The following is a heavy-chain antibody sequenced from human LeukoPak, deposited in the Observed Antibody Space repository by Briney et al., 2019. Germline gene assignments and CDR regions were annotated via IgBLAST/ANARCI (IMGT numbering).Heavy chain of an antibody. D-gene: IGHD6-19*01. CDR1: GFTFSSYS. J-gene: IGHJ4*02. CDR2: ISSAGGTR. CDR3: ARDPAGAGIYYDF. Sequence: PGGSLRLSCAASGFTFSSYSMNWLRQAPGKGLEWISYISSAGGTRHYADSVKGRFSISRDNAKNSLYLEMNGLEAEDTAMYYCARDPAGAGIYYDFWGQGTLVTVSS. V-gene: IGHV3-48*01.